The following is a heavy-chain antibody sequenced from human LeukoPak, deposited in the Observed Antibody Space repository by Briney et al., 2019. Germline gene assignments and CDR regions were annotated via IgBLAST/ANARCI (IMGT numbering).Heavy chain of an antibody. V-gene: IGHV3-21*01. D-gene: IGHD3-3*01. CDR1: GFTSSSYG. J-gene: IGHJ2*01. Sequence: GGSLRLSCAASGFTSSSYGMNWVRQAPGKGLEWVSSISSSGSYIYYADSVKGRFTISRDNAKNSLYLQMNSLRAEDTAVYYCARVYFDFWTGYLDWYFDLWGRGTLVTVSS. CDR2: ISSSGSYI. CDR3: ARVYFDFWTGYLDWYFDL.